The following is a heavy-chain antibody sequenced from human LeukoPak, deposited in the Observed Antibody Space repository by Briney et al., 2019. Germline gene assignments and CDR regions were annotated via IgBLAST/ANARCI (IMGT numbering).Heavy chain of an antibody. CDR2: MSWNSGNI. CDR1: GFTFSSYG. D-gene: IGHD2-8*01. J-gene: IGHJ4*02. V-gene: IGHV3-9*01. Sequence: GGSLRLSCAASGFTFSSYGMHWVRQAPGKGLEWVSSMSWNSGNIGYADSVKGRFTISRDNAKNSLYLQMNRLRAEDTASYYCAKVRGGGYCTNGVCPIDYWGQGTLVTVSS. CDR3: AKVRGGGYCTNGVCPIDY.